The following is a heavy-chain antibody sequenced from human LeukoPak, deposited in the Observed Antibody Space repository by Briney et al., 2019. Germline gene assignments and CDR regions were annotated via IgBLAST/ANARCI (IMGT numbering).Heavy chain of an antibody. CDR2: ISYDGSNK. V-gene: IGHV3-30*04. D-gene: IGHD3-10*01. Sequence: GRSLRLSCAASGFTFSSYDMHWVRQAPGKGLEWVAVISYDGSNKYYADSVKGRFTISRDNSKNTLYLQMNSLRAEDTAVYYCARGRYGSGSKRGMDVWGKGTTVTVSS. CDR3: ARGRYGSGSKRGMDV. J-gene: IGHJ6*04. CDR1: GFTFSSYD.